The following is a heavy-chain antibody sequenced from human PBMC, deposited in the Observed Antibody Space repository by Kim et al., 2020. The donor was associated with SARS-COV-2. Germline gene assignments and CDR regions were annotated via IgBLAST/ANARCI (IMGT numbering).Heavy chain of an antibody. J-gene: IGHJ3*02. D-gene: IGHD5-12*01. CDR1: GGSISSYY. Sequence: SETLSLTCTVSGGSISSYYWSWIRQPPGKGLEWIGYIYYSGSTNYNPSLKSRVTISVDTSKNQFSLKLSSVPAADTAVYYCARDGYNNEAFDIWGQGTMVTVSS. CDR2: IYYSGST. V-gene: IGHV4-59*13. CDR3: ARDGYNNEAFDI.